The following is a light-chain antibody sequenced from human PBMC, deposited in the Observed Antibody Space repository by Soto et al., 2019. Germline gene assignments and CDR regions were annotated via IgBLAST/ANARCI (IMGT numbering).Light chain of an antibody. Sequence: DIQITQSPSSLSASVGDRVTMSCRASQGISNSLAWYQQKPGKVPKLLIYAASTLQSGVPSRFSGSGSGTDFTLTISSLQPEDVATYYCLKYNSAPLTFGGGTKVEIK. CDR3: LKYNSAPLT. CDR1: QGISNS. V-gene: IGKV1-27*01. J-gene: IGKJ4*01. CDR2: AAS.